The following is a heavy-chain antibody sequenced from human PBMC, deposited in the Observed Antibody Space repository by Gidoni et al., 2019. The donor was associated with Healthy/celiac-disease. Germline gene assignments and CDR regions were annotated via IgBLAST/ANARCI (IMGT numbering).Heavy chain of an antibody. D-gene: IGHD6-13*01. CDR2: LSGSGGST. V-gene: IGHV3-23*01. Sequence: EVQLLESGGGLVQPGGSLRLSCAASGFTFSSYAMSWVRQAPGKGLEWVSALSGSGGSTYYADSVKGRFTISRDNSKNTLYLQMNSLRAEDTAVYYCAKVGSSSWFVDYWGQGTLVTVSS. CDR3: AKVGSSSWFVDY. J-gene: IGHJ4*02. CDR1: GFTFSSYA.